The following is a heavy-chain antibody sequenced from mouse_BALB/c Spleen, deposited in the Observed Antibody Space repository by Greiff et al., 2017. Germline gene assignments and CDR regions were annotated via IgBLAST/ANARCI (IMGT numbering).Heavy chain of an antibody. D-gene: IGHD2-14*01. CDR3: ARKGDYRYDGRGAMDY. CDR2: IWGDGST. V-gene: IGHV2-6-7*01. Sequence: QVQLQQSGPGLVAPSQSLSITCTVSGFSLTGYGVNWVRQPPGKGLEWLGMIWGDGSTDYNSALKSRLSISKDNSKSQVFLKMNSLQTDDTARYYCARKGDYRYDGRGAMDYWGQGTSVTVSS. J-gene: IGHJ4*01. CDR1: GFSLTGYG.